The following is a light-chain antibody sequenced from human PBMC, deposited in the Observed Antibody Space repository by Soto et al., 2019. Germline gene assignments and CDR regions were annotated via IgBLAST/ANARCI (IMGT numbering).Light chain of an antibody. Sequence: QSALTQPASVSGSPGQSVTIFFAGTSSEFGGYNFVSLYQQHPGKAPQLMIYDVSSRPSGVSNRFSGSKSGNTASLTISGLRAEDEADYYCSSYTSRYTYVFGTGTKLTVL. V-gene: IGLV2-14*03. CDR3: SSYTSRYTYV. CDR1: SSEFGGYNF. J-gene: IGLJ1*01. CDR2: DVS.